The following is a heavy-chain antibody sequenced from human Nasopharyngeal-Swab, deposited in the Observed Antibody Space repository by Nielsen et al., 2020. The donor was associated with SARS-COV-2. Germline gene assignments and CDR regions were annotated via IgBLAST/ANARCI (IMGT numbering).Heavy chain of an antibody. CDR2: TYYRSKWYN. Sequence: SQTLSLTCAIPRDSVSSNSATWNWIRQSPSRGLEWLGRTYYRSKWYNDYAVSVKSRITINPDTSKNQFSLQLNSVTPEDTAVYYCARGGSSSWLNWFDPWGQGTLVTVSS. J-gene: IGHJ5*02. CDR3: ARGGSSSWLNWFDP. CDR1: RDSVSSNSAT. D-gene: IGHD6-13*01. V-gene: IGHV6-1*01.